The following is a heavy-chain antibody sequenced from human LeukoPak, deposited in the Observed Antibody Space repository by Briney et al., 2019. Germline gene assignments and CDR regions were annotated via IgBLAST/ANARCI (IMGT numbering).Heavy chain of an antibody. CDR2: FDPEDGET. CDR1: GYTLTELS. CDR3: ARTPPMAHYFDY. D-gene: IGHD3-10*01. J-gene: IGHJ4*02. V-gene: IGHV1-24*01. Sequence: ASVTVSCMVSGYTLTELSMHWVRQAPGKGLEWMGGFDPEDGETIYAQKFQGRVTMTEDTSTDTAYMELSSLRSEDTAVYYCARTPPMAHYFDYWGQGTLVTVSS.